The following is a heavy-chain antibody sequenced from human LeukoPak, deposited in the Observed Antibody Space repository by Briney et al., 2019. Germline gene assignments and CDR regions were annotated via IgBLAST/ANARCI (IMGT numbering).Heavy chain of an antibody. Sequence: GGSLRLSCAASGSTFSSYSMTWVRQAPGQGLEWVSYISSSSSTIYYADSVKARFTISRDNAKNSMYLQMHSLSAEDTAVYYCARERGSGSYSGLANAFDNWGQGTMVTVSS. V-gene: IGHV3-48*01. D-gene: IGHD1-26*01. CDR3: ARERGSGSYSGLANAFDN. CDR1: GSTFSSYS. J-gene: IGHJ3*02. CDR2: ISSSSSTI.